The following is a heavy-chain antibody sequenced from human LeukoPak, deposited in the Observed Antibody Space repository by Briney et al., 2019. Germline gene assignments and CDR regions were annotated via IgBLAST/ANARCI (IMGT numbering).Heavy chain of an antibody. CDR2: INQDGSVK. Sequence: PGGSLRLSCAASGFAFSTYWMDWVRQAPGKGLEWVGNINQDGSVKHYVDSVRGRFTISRDNARNSVYLQMSALRVEDTAVYYCTSDFVFWGQGSLVTASS. D-gene: IGHD3-3*01. V-gene: IGHV3-7*01. CDR3: TSDFVF. CDR1: GFAFSTYW. J-gene: IGHJ4*02.